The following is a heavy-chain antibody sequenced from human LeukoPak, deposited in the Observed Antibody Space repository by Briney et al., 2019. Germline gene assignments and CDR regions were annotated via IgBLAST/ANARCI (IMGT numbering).Heavy chain of an antibody. CDR2: INPNSGVT. D-gene: IGHD3-22*01. V-gene: IGHV1-2*02. CDR3: ASPPTYYYDSSGQTREYYFDY. Sequence: ASVKVSCRASGYTFTDYYIHWVRQAPGQGLEWMAWINPNSGVTNYAQNFQGRVTMTRDTSISTAYMELSSLRPEDTAVYYCASPPTYYYDSSGQTREYYFDYWGQGTLVTVSS. J-gene: IGHJ4*02. CDR1: GYTFTDYY.